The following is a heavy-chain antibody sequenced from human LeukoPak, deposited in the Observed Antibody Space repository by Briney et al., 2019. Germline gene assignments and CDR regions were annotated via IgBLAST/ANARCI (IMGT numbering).Heavy chain of an antibody. V-gene: IGHV4-38-2*01. CDR1: GYSISSGYY. J-gene: IGHJ4*02. CDR3: AAGGWLHPFDY. Sequence: SETLSLTCAVSGYSISSGYYWGWTRQPPGKGLEWIGSIYHSGSTYYNPSLKSRVTISVDTSKNQFSLKLSSVTAADTAVYYCAAGGWLHPFDYWGQGTLVTVSS. D-gene: IGHD5-12*01. CDR2: IYHSGST.